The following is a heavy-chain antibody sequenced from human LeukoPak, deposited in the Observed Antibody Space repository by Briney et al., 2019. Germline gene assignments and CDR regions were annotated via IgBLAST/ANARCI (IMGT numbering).Heavy chain of an antibody. J-gene: IGHJ3*01. CDR1: RFTFSDYY. CDR2: ISSSGGTI. Sequence: GGSLRLSCAASRFTFSDYYMTWIRQAPGKGLEWVSYISSSGGTIYYADSVKGRFTISRDNAKNSLYPQMNSLRAEDTAIYYCARDRGATNPRAFDVWGQGTMVTVSS. CDR3: ARDRGATNPRAFDV. D-gene: IGHD1-26*01. V-gene: IGHV3-11*04.